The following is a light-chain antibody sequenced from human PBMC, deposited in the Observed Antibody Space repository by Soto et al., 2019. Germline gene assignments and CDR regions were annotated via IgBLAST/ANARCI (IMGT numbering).Light chain of an antibody. V-gene: IGKV3-15*01. J-gene: IGKJ3*01. CDR3: QEYSKCSLFS. Sequence: EIVVTQSPGILSVSPGDRATLSCRASQSVGRNLAWYQQKPGQAPTLLIYAASTRATGLPARFSGSGSGTDFTLTISSLQPEDFAVYSCQEYSKCSLFSFGPGTRVDIK. CDR1: QSVGRN. CDR2: AAS.